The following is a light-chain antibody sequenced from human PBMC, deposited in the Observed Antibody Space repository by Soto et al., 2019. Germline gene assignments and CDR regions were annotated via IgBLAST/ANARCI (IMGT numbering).Light chain of an antibody. CDR2: DTS. CDR3: QQRSSWPL. CDR1: QSVSNY. Sequence: EVVLTQSPATLSLSPGERATLSCRASQSVSNYLAWYQQKPGQAPRLLIYDTSNSATGIPARFSGSGSGTDFTLTISSLEPEDFAVYYCQQRSSWPLFGQGTRLEIK. V-gene: IGKV3-11*01. J-gene: IGKJ5*01.